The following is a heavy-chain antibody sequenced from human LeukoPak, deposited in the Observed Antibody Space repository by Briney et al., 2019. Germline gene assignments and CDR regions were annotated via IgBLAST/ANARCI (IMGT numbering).Heavy chain of an antibody. CDR1: GGSISRYY. V-gene: IGHV4-4*07. J-gene: IGHJ4*02. CDR3: ARGIWAVVQSPFYYFDY. D-gene: IGHD2-2*01. CDR2: IYTSGTT. Sequence: PSETLSLTCTVSGGSISRYYWSWIRQPAGKGLEWIGRIYTSGTTNYNPSLKSRVTMSVDTSKNHFSLNLSSVTAADTAVYYCARGIWAVVQSPFYYFDYWGRGPWVTFPS.